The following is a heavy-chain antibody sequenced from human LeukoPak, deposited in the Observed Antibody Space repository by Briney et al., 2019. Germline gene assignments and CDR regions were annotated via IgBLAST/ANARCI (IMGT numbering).Heavy chain of an antibody. CDR1: GGSLSSGDYY. Sequence: SQTLSLTCTVSGGSLSSGDYYWRWLRQPPGKGLEWLGYIYYSGSTYYNPSLKSRVTISVDTSKNQFSLKLSSVTAADTAVYYCARESMFDLRFPFDYWGQGTLVTVSS. CDR2: IYYSGST. D-gene: IGHD3-3*01. CDR3: ARESMFDLRFPFDY. J-gene: IGHJ4*02. V-gene: IGHV4-30-4*08.